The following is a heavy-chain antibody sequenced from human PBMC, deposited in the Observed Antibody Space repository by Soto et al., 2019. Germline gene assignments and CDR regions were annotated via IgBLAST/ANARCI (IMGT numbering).Heavy chain of an antibody. CDR2: ISSSSSTI. V-gene: IGHV3-48*01. D-gene: IGHD6-6*01. CDR1: GFTFSSYS. Sequence: GGSLRLSCAASGFTFSSYSMNWVRQAPGKGLEWVSYISSSSSTIYYADSVKGRFTISRDNAKNSLYLQMNSLRAEDTAVYYCARGGSSDLRLIWGQGTLVTVSS. CDR3: ARGGSSDLRLI. J-gene: IGHJ4*02.